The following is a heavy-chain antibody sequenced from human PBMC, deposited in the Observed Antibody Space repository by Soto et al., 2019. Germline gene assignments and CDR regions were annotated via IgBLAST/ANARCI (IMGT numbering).Heavy chain of an antibody. CDR1: GFTFSSYG. Sequence: QVQLVESGGGVVQPGRSLRLSCAASGFTFSSYGMHWVRQAPGKGLEWVAVIWYDGSNKYYADSVKGRFTISRDNSKNTLYLQMNSLRAEDTAVYYGARDRFGGYIDYWGQGTLVTVSS. CDR3: ARDRFGGYIDY. V-gene: IGHV3-33*01. J-gene: IGHJ4*02. D-gene: IGHD2-15*01. CDR2: IWYDGSNK.